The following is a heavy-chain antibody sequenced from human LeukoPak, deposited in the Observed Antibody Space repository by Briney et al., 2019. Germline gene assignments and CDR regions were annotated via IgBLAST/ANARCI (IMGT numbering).Heavy chain of an antibody. D-gene: IGHD3-10*01. CDR2: IYTSGST. CDR1: GGSISSYY. V-gene: IGHV4-4*07. CDR3: AREPPQRGSFPYNWFDP. Sequence: SETLSLTCTVSGGSISSYYWSWIRQPAGKGLEWIGRIYTSGSTNYNPSLKSRVTMSVDTSKNQFSLKLSSVTAADTAVYYCAREPPQRGSFPYNWFDPWGQGTLVTVSS. J-gene: IGHJ5*02.